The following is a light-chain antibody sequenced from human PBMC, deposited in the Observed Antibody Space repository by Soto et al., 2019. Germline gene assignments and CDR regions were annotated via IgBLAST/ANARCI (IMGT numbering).Light chain of an antibody. V-gene: IGKV1-5*03. J-gene: IGKJ1*01. Sequence: DIHMTQSPSTLSASVGDRVTITCRASESINRWLAWYQQKPGKAPKFLIYEASDLQSGVPSRFSGSGSGTEFTLTISSLQPDDFATYYCHQYGTYPQTFGQGTKVEFK. CDR1: ESINRW. CDR2: EAS. CDR3: HQYGTYPQT.